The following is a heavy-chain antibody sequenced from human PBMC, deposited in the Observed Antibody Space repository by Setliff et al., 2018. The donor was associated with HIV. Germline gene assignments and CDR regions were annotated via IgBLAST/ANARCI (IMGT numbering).Heavy chain of an antibody. J-gene: IGHJ6*03. CDR1: GGTFTRNC. CDR3: AGDVYFTFSGEVIWHYLDV. V-gene: IGHV1-69*13. D-gene: IGHD3-3*01. Sequence: SVKVSCKVSGGTFTRNCISWVRQAPGQGLEWMGGILPFFDTANYAQKFQGRVTITADESTSTVHMELRSLTSEDTAVYYFAGDVYFTFSGEVIWHYLDVWGKGTTVTVSS. CDR2: ILPFFDTA.